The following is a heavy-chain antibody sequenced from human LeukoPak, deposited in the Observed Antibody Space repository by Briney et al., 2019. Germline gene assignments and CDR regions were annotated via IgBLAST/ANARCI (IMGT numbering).Heavy chain of an antibody. Sequence: GGSLRLSCAASGFIFSTYAMSWVRQAPGKGLEWVSAISGSDDSIYYADSVKGRLTISRDNSKNTLYLQMNSLRAEDTAVYYCARDLYGFSIVTYWGQGTLVTVSS. CDR3: ARDLYGFSIVTY. CDR1: GFIFSTYA. CDR2: ISGSDDSI. V-gene: IGHV3-23*01. D-gene: IGHD3-9*01. J-gene: IGHJ4*02.